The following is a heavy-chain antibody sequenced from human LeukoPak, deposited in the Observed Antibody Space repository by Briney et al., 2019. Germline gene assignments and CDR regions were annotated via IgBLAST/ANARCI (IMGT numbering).Heavy chain of an antibody. Sequence: GASVKVSCKASGYTFTSYYMHWVRQAPGQGLEWMGRINPSGGSTSYAQKFQGRVTMTRDMSTTAVYMELSSLRSEDTAVYYCARARLVGATTYFDYWGQGTLVTVSS. CDR1: GYTFTSYY. CDR3: ARARLVGATTYFDY. J-gene: IGHJ4*02. D-gene: IGHD1-26*01. CDR2: INPSGGST. V-gene: IGHV1-46*01.